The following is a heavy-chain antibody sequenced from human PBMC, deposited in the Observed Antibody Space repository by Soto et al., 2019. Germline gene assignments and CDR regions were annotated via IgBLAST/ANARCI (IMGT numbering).Heavy chain of an antibody. V-gene: IGHV3-23*01. CDR2: IGYRTTDT. D-gene: IGHD5-12*01. Sequence: EVLLLQSGGGLAQPGESLTLSCATSGFILSRHAMSWVRQAPGKGLDWVSVIGYRTTDTYYADSVKGRFTISRDESKNTVYLQMNNRRVEDTAVYYCEIDRGGGSVIDYWGQGTLVTVSS. CDR3: EIDRGGGSVIDY. J-gene: IGHJ4*02. CDR1: GFILSRHA.